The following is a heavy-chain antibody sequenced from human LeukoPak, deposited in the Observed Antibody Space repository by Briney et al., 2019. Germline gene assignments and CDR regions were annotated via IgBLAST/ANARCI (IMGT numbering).Heavy chain of an antibody. D-gene: IGHD5-18*01. CDR1: GYTFTGYY. V-gene: IGHV1-2*02. J-gene: IGHJ3*02. CDR3: ARKYSYGTYDAFDI. Sequence: ASVTVSCKASGYTFTGYYMHWVRQAPGQGLEWMGWINPNSGGTNYAQKFQGRVTMTRDTSISTAYMELSRLRSDDTAVYYCARKYSYGTYDAFDIWGQGTMVTVSS. CDR2: INPNSGGT.